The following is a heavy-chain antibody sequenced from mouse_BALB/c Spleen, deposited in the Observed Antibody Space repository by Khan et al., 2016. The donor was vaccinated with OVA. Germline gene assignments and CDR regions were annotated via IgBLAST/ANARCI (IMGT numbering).Heavy chain of an antibody. CDR1: GFSLTSFG. CDR3: AKFTPDYYSMDY. V-gene: IGHV2-3*01. J-gene: IGHJ4*01. Sequence: QVRLQQSGPGLVAPSQSLSITCTVSGFSLTSFGVNWVRQPPGKGLEWLGVIWGDGSTNYQSTLKSRLIVSKDNSKSQVFLKLISLQTDDTATYYCAKFTPDYYSMDYWGQGTSVTVSS. D-gene: IGHD1-1*01. CDR2: IWGDGST.